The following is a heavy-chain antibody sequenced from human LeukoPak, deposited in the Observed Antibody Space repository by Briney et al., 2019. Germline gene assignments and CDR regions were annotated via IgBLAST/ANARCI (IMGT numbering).Heavy chain of an antibody. CDR1: GFTFSNYD. D-gene: IGHD1-14*01. CDR3: VRQQTPHGNLDY. CDR2: IGTAGDT. Sequence: GGSLRLSCAASGFTFSNYDMHWVRQATGKGLEWVSAIGTAGDTFYPGSVKGRFTISRENAKNSLSLQMNSLRAEDTAVYYCVRQQTPHGNLDYWGQGTLVTVSS. J-gene: IGHJ4*02. V-gene: IGHV3-13*01.